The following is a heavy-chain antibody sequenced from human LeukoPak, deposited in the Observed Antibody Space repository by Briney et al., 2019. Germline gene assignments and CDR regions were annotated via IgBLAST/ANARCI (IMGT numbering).Heavy chain of an antibody. D-gene: IGHD4-17*01. CDR1: GGSISSGSYY. V-gene: IGHV4-61*02. CDR3: AGYYGDEHPYYFDY. J-gene: IGHJ4*02. Sequence: SQTLSLTCTVSGGSISSGSYYWSWIRQPAGRGLEWIGRIYTSGSTNYNPSLKSRVTISVDTSKNQFSLKLSSVTAADTAVYYCAGYYGDEHPYYFDYWGQGTLVTVSS. CDR2: IYTSGST.